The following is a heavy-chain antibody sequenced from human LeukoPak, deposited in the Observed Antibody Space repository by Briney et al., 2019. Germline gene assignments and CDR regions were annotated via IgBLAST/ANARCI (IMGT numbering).Heavy chain of an antibody. Sequence: SETLSLTCAVSGCSISSGYFWGWIRQPPGKGLEWIGSIYYSGSTYYNPSLKSRVTISVDTSKNQFSLKLSSVTAADTAVYYCARLPYCGSINCYSPYYFDYWGQGTLVTVSS. V-gene: IGHV4-38-2*01. J-gene: IGHJ4*02. CDR3: ARLPYCGSINCYSPYYFDY. D-gene: IGHD2-2*01. CDR1: GCSISSGYF. CDR2: IYYSGST.